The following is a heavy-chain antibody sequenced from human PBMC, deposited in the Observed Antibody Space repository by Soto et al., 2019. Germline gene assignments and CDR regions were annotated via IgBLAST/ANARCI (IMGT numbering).Heavy chain of an antibody. CDR1: GFTFSSYA. CDR3: ARAPPDGCSGGSCYAPG. CDR2: ISYDGSNK. D-gene: IGHD2-15*01. V-gene: IGHV3-30-3*01. Sequence: GGSLRLSCAASGFTFSSYAMHWVRQAPGKGLEWVAVISYDGSNKYYADSVKGRFTISRDNSKNTLYLQMNSLRAEDTAVYYCARAPPDGCSGGSCYAPGWGQGT. J-gene: IGHJ4*02.